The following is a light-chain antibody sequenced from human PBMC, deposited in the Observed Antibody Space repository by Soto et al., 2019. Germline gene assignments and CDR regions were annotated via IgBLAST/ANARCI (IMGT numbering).Light chain of an antibody. CDR2: AAS. CDR3: QQSYSIPPLR. V-gene: IGKV1-39*01. CDR1: QSISNY. Sequence: DIQMTQSPSSLSASVGDRVTITCRASQSISNYLHWYQQTPGRAPKVLIYAASSLQSGVPSRFSVSGSGTDFTLTISSLQPEVFATYYCQQSYSIPPLRVGGGTKVGI. J-gene: IGKJ4*01.